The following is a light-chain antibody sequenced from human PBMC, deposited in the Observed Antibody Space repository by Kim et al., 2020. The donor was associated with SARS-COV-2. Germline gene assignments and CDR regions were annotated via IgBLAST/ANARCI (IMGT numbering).Light chain of an antibody. CDR3: QQYDDFPPT. J-gene: IGKJ2*01. CDR1: QDMSNY. V-gene: IGKV1-33*01. CDR2: DAS. Sequence: GDRVTITCQASQDMSNYLNWYQHKPGKAHKLLIYDASTLEAGVPSRFSGSGSGTDFTFTISSLQTEDIATYYCQQYDDFPPTFGQGTKLEI.